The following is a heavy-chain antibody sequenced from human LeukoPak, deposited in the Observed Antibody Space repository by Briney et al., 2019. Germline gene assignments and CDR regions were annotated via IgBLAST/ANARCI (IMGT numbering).Heavy chain of an antibody. CDR3: ARRYTIFGVVTIDY. J-gene: IGHJ4*02. V-gene: IGHV5-51*01. CDR2: IYPGNPDT. D-gene: IGHD3-3*01. Sequence: GESLKISCKGSGYSFTSYWIAWVRQMPGKGLEWMGIIYPGNPDTKYSPSFQGQVTISADKSISTAYLQWSSLKASDTAMYYCARRYTIFGVVTIDYWGQGTLSPSPQ. CDR1: GYSFTSYW.